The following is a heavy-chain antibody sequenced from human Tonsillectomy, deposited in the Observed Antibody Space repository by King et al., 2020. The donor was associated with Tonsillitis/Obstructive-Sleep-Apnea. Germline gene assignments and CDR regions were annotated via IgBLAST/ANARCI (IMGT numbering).Heavy chain of an antibody. CDR3: TRRRYSSSWYPFWYFDL. Sequence: VQLQQWGAGLLKPSETLSLTCAVYGGSFSGYYWSWIRQPPGKGLEWIGEINHSGSTNYNPSLKSRVTISVDTSKNQFSLKLSSETAADTAVYYCTRRRYSSSWYPFWYFDLWGRGTLVTVSS. CDR2: INHSGST. V-gene: IGHV4-34*01. CDR1: GGSFSGYY. J-gene: IGHJ2*01. D-gene: IGHD6-13*01.